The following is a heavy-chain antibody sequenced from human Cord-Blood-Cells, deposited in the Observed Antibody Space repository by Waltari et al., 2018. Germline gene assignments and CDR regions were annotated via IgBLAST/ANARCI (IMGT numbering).Heavy chain of an antibody. V-gene: IGHV4-34*01. D-gene: IGHD7-27*01. Sequence: QVQLQQWGAGLLKPSAPLSLTCAVYGGSFSGYYWSWIRQPPGKGLEWIGEINHSGSTNYNPSLKSRVTISVDTSKNQFSLKLSSVTAADTAVYYCARREANWGGEGNWFDPWGQGTLVTVSS. CDR3: ARREANWGGEGNWFDP. CDR2: INHSGST. CDR1: GGSFSGYY. J-gene: IGHJ5*02.